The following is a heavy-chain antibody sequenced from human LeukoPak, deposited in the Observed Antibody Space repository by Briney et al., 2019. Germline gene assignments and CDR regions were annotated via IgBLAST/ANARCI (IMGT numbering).Heavy chain of an antibody. CDR3: ARVVPAAISYYYYYMDV. J-gene: IGHJ6*03. V-gene: IGHV1-8*01. Sequence: ASVKVSCKASGYTFTSYDINWVRQATRQGLEWMGWMNPNSGNTGYAQKFQGRVTMTRNTSISTAYMELSSLRSEDTAVYYCARVVPAAISYYYYYMDVWGKGTTVTVSS. CDR1: GYTFTSYD. D-gene: IGHD2-2*02. CDR2: MNPNSGNT.